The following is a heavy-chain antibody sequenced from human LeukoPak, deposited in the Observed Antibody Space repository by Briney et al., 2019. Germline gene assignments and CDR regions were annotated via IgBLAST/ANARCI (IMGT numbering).Heavy chain of an antibody. D-gene: IGHD1/OR15-1a*01. Sequence: PGRSLRLSCAASGFTFSSYAMHWVRQAPGKGLEWVGLTTRNVDGGTVGYGAPAKGRFTISRDNSQNTLYLHMSSLRSEDTAVYFCTTLGTGNAAHGDGWGQGTTVTISS. CDR1: GFTFSSYA. V-gene: IGHV3-15*07. CDR2: TTRNVDGGTV. J-gene: IGHJ6*02. CDR3: TTLGTGNAAHGDG.